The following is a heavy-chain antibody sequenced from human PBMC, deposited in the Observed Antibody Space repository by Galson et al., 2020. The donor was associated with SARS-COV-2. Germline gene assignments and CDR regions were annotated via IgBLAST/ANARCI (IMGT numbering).Heavy chain of an antibody. Sequence: GGSLRLSCTASGFTFGDYAMSWFRQAPGKGLEWVGFIRSKAYGGTTEYAASVKGRFTISRDDSTRIAYLQMNSLKTEDTAVYYCTRDRYYDCSGYYLDAVDIWGQGRMVTVSS. D-gene: IGHD3-22*01. V-gene: IGHV3-49*03. CDR1: GFTFGDYA. CDR3: TRDRYYDCSGYYLDAVDI. J-gene: IGHJ3*02. CDR2: IRSKAYGGTT.